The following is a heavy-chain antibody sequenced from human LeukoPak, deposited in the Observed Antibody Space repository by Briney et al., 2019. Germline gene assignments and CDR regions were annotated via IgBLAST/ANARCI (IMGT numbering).Heavy chain of an antibody. CDR3: PRDARGAAAADDAFDI. Sequence: ASVKVSCKASGFTFTSHDYNWVRQATGQGLEWMGWMNPNSGNTGYAQKFQGRVTMTRDTSITTVYMELSSLTSEDTAVYYCPRDARGAAAADDAFDIWGQGTMVTVSS. CDR1: GFTFTSHD. CDR2: MNPNSGNT. D-gene: IGHD6-13*01. V-gene: IGHV1-8*01. J-gene: IGHJ3*02.